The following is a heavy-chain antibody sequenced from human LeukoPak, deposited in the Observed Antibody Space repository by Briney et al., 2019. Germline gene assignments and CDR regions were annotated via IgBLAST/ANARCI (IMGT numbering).Heavy chain of an antibody. J-gene: IGHJ5*02. CDR2: INHSGST. V-gene: IGHV4-34*01. CDR1: SGSFSDYY. D-gene: IGHD5-12*01. Sequence: PSETLSLTCAVYSGSFSDYYWSWLRQPPGKGLEWIGEINHSGSTNYNPSLKSRVTMSVDTSKNQFSLKLSSVTAADTAVYYCARDAGSGYDFFWFDPWGQGTLVTVSS. CDR3: ARDAGSGYDFFWFDP.